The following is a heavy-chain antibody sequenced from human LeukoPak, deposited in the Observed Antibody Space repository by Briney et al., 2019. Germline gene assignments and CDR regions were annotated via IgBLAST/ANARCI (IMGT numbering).Heavy chain of an antibody. CDR1: GGSISSSSYY. CDR3: AAHCSSTSCYGNPDAFDI. Sequence: PSETLSLTCTVSGGSISSSSYYWGWIRQPPGKGLEWIGSIYYSGSTYYNPSLKSRVTISVDTSKNQFSLKLSSVTAADTAVYYCAAHCSSTSCYGNPDAFDIWGQGTMVTVSS. J-gene: IGHJ3*02. D-gene: IGHD2-2*01. CDR2: IYYSGST. V-gene: IGHV4-39*07.